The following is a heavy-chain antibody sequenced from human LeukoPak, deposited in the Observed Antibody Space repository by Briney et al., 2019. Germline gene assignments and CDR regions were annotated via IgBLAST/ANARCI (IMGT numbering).Heavy chain of an antibody. V-gene: IGHV1-69*04. CDR1: GGTFDTYA. CDR3: ARQIVGATFDY. J-gene: IGHJ4*02. D-gene: IGHD1-26*01. CDR2: IIPFRGRV. Sequence: LVKVSCKASGGTFDTYALSWVRQAPGQGLEWMGRIIPFRGRVNHAQRFQGRVTITGDKSTGTAYMELRSLRSDDTAVYYCARQIVGATFDYWGQGTLVTVSS.